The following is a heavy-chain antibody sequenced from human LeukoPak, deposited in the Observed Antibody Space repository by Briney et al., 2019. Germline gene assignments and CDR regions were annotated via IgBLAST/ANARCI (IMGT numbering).Heavy chain of an antibody. Sequence: GASVKVSCKSSGYSFSTYAMHWVRQAPGQRPEWLGWINAGNGNTKYSQRFQGRVTITRDTSASTVYMELSGLRSEDTAVYYCARDSTSLGMDVWGQGTTVTVSS. D-gene: IGHD2/OR15-2a*01. CDR2: INAGNGNT. J-gene: IGHJ6*02. V-gene: IGHV1-3*01. CDR1: GYSFSTYA. CDR3: ARDSTSLGMDV.